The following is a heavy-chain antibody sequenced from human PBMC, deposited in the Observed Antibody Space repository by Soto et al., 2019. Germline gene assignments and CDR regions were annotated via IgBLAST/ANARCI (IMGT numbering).Heavy chain of an antibody. Sequence: SGPTLVNPTQTLTLTCTFSGFSLSTSGVGVGWIRQPPGKALEWLALIYWDDDKRYSPSLRNRLTITKDTSKNQVVLTMTNLDPVDIATYYCAHRSAPSGYDLFDYWGQGTLVTVSS. V-gene: IGHV2-5*02. CDR3: AHRSAPSGYDLFDY. CDR1: GFSLSTSGVG. J-gene: IGHJ4*02. CDR2: IYWDDDK. D-gene: IGHD5-12*01.